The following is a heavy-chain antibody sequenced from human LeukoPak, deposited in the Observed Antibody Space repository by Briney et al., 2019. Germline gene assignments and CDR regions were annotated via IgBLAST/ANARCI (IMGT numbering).Heavy chain of an antibody. CDR3: ARDSRTGASSFGY. J-gene: IGHJ4*02. CDR2: ISSSGGYR. Sequence: LSLTCTVSGGSISSYYWSWIRQSPGKGLEWVSYISSSGGYRNYADSVKGRFTISRDDAKNSLYLQMNSLRAEDTAVYYCARDSRTGASSFGYWGQGTLVTVSS. D-gene: IGHD1-26*01. CDR1: GGSISSYY. V-gene: IGHV3-11*06.